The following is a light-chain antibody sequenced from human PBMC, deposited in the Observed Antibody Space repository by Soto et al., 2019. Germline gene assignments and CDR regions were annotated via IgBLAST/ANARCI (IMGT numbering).Light chain of an antibody. CDR3: QQSYSTLIFT. CDR2: AAS. J-gene: IGKJ3*01. Sequence: DIQMTQSPSSLSASVGDRVTITCRASQSISSYLNWYQQKPGKAPKLLIYAASSLQSGVTSRFSGSGSGTDFTLTISSLQPEDFATYYCQQSYSTLIFTFGPGTKVYIK. CDR1: QSISSY. V-gene: IGKV1-39*01.